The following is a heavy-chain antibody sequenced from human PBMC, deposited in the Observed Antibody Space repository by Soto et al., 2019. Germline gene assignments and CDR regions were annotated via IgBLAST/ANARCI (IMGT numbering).Heavy chain of an antibody. CDR1: EFTFSSYG. CDR3: AKDPGGNSEGDY. CDR2: ISHDGSNK. J-gene: IGHJ4*02. D-gene: IGHD2-21*02. V-gene: IGHV3-30*18. Sequence: PGGSLRLSCAASEFTFSSYGMHWVRQAPGKGLEWVAVISHDGSNKYYADSVKGRFTISTDHSKNMLYLQMKSLRAEDTVVYYCAKDPGGNSEGDYWCQGTLVTV.